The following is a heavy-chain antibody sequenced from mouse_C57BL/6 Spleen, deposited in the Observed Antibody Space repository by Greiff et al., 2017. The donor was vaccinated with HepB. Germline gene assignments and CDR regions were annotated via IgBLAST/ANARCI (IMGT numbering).Heavy chain of an antibody. CDR2: ISSGSSTI. Sequence: EVKVVASGGGLVKPGGSLKLSCAASGFTFSDYGMHWVRQAPEKGLEWVAYISSGSSTIYYADTVKGRFTISRDNAKDTLFLQTTSLRSEDTAMYYCANIYYDYDDLYAMDYRGQGTSVTVSS. J-gene: IGHJ4*01. CDR1: GFTFSDYG. D-gene: IGHD2-4*01. CDR3: ANIYYDYDDLYAMDY. V-gene: IGHV5-17*01.